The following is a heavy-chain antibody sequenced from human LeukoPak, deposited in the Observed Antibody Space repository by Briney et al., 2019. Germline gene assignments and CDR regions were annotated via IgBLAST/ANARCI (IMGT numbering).Heavy chain of an antibody. CDR1: GFTVSGNY. CDR2: IYSGGRT. CDR3: ARDLYYFWGGTFDY. V-gene: IGHV3-53*01. J-gene: IGHJ4*02. Sequence: GGSLRLSCAASGFTVSGNYMSWVRQAPGKGLEWVSVIYSGGRTYYADSVKGRFTISRDNSRNTLYLQKNRLRAEGTAVYYCARDLYYFWGGTFDYWGQGTLVTVSS. D-gene: IGHD3-3*01.